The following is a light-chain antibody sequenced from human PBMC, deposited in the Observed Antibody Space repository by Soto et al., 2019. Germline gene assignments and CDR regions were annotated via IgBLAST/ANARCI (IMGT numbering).Light chain of an antibody. CDR1: SSDIGAYNY. CDR2: DVS. CDR3: SSFTGSSPRYF. V-gene: IGLV2-14*01. J-gene: IGLJ1*01. Sequence: QSALTQPASVSGSPGQSITISCTGTSSDIGAYNYVSWYQQHPGKAPKLMIYDVSNRPSGVSDRFSASKSGNPASLNIPGLQAEDESVYYCSSFTGSSPRYFFGTGTKVTVL.